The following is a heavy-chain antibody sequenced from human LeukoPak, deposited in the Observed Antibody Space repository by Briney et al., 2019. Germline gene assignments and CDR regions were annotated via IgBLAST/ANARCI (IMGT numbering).Heavy chain of an antibody. CDR2: IYYSGSP. Sequence: SETLSLTCTVSGGSIGSSSYYWGWIRQPPGTGLEWIGSIYYSGSPYYNPSLKSRVTISVDTSKKQFSLKLSSVTAADTAVYYCARHVGFITMVRGVINNNWFDPWGQGTLVTVSS. J-gene: IGHJ5*02. CDR3: ARHVGFITMVRGVINNNWFDP. V-gene: IGHV4-39*01. CDR1: GGSIGSSSYY. D-gene: IGHD3-10*01.